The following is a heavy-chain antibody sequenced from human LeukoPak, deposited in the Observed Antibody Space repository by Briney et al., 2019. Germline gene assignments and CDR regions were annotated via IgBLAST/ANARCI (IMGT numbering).Heavy chain of an antibody. J-gene: IGHJ3*02. V-gene: IGHV1-24*01. CDR2: FDPEDGET. D-gene: IGHD6-13*01. CDR1: GYTLTELS. Sequence: GASVKVSCKVSGYTLTELSMHWVRQAPGKGLEWMGGFDPEDGETIYAQKFQGRVTMTEDTSTDTAYMELSSLGSEDTAVYYCATPRGAAAANAAFDIWGQGTMVTVSS. CDR3: ATPRGAAAANAAFDI.